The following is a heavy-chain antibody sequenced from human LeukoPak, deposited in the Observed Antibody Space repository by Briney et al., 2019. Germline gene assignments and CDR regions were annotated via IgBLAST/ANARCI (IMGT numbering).Heavy chain of an antibody. Sequence: SETLSLTCTVSGGSISSSSYYWGWIRQPPGKGLEWIGSIYYSGSTYYNPSLKSRVTISVDTSKNQFSLKLSSVTAADTAVYYCARGGGRIAAAGSSGYWGQGTLVTVSS. CDR1: GGSISSSSYY. CDR3: ARGGGRIAAAGSSGY. CDR2: IYYSGST. V-gene: IGHV4-39*01. D-gene: IGHD6-13*01. J-gene: IGHJ4*02.